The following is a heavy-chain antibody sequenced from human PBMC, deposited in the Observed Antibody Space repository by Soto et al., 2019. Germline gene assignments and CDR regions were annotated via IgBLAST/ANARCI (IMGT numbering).Heavy chain of an antibody. J-gene: IGHJ3*02. Sequence: PGESLKISCKGSGYRFTSYWISWVRQMPGKGLEWMGRIDPSDSYTNYSPSFEGHVTISADKSTSTAYLQWSSLKASDTAMYYCAGLYSGTYLSGDDAFGIWGQGTMVTVSS. CDR3: AGLYSGTYLSGDDAFGI. D-gene: IGHD1-26*01. CDR2: IDPSDSYT. CDR1: GYRFTSYW. V-gene: IGHV5-10-1*01.